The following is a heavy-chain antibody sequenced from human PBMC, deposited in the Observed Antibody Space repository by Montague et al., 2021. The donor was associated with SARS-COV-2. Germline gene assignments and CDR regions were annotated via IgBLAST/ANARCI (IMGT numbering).Heavy chain of an antibody. CDR1: GGSFSGYY. V-gene: IGHV4-34*01. J-gene: IGHJ4*02. Sequence: SETLSLTCAVYGGSFSGYYWSWIRQPPGKGLEWIGEINHSGSTNYNPSLKSRVTISVDTSKNQISLKLSSVTAADTAVYYCARGEYSSSWYGNKDYFDYWGQGTLVTVSS. CDR2: INHSGST. D-gene: IGHD6-13*01. CDR3: ARGEYSSSWYGNKDYFDY.